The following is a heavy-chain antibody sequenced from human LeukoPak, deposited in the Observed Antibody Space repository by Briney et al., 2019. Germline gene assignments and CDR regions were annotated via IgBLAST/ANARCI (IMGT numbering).Heavy chain of an antibody. Sequence: GGSLRLSCAASGLPFSSCWMHWVRHAPRKGLVWVSRINSDGGDTSYADSVKGRVTISRDNAKNTLYLQMNSLSAEDTAVYYCARALGYCTNGVCSAGFDYWGQATLVTVSS. CDR1: GLPFSSCW. CDR2: INSDGGDT. CDR3: ARALGYCTNGVCSAGFDY. V-gene: IGHV3-74*01. D-gene: IGHD2-8*01. J-gene: IGHJ4*02.